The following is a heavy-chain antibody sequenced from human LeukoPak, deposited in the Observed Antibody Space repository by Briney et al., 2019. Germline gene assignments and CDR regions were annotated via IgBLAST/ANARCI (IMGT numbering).Heavy chain of an antibody. V-gene: IGHV4-38-2*02. CDR1: VFSVSSDYY. D-gene: IGHD3-22*01. CDR3: ARERRGAYSYNFDY. CDR2: ISHGVST. J-gene: IGHJ4*02. Sequence: SETLSLTCTVSVFSVSSDYYWGWIRPPPGKGLEWIGSISHGVSTYYNPSLKSRVTISLDTSKSQFSLKLSSVTAADTAVYYCARERRGAYSYNFDYWGQGTLVTVSP.